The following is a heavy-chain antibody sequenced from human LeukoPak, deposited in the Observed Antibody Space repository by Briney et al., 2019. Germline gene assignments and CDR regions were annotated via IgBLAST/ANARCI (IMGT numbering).Heavy chain of an antibody. D-gene: IGHD3-10*01. CDR1: GFTFSSYG. CDR2: ISGSGGST. Sequence: GGTLRLSCAASGFTFSSYGMSWVRQAPGKGLEWVSAISGSGGSTYYADSVKGRFTISRDNAKNSLYLQMNSLRAENTAVYYCAGKLNYYGSGSLIYYYYYMDVWGKGTTVTISS. V-gene: IGHV3-23*01. J-gene: IGHJ6*03. CDR3: AGKLNYYGSGSLIYYYYYMDV.